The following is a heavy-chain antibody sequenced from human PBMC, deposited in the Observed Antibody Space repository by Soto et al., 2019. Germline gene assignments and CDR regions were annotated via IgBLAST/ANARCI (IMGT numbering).Heavy chain of an antibody. CDR1: GFTFRRYT. CDR2: IRGFSPYT. CDR3: ARHSGSSWIYYFYYGMDV. Sequence: GGPLRLSCVAFGFTFRRYTMNWVRQAPGKGLEWVSAIRGFSPYTFYADSLKGRFTISRDNAKNSLYLQWRSLKASDTAMYYCARHSGSSWIYYFYYGMDVWGQGTTVTVSS. D-gene: IGHD6-13*01. J-gene: IGHJ6*02. V-gene: IGHV3-21*04.